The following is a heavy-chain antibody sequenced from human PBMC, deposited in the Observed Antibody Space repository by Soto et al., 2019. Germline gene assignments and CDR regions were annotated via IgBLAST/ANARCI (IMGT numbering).Heavy chain of an antibody. CDR2: IYYSGTT. D-gene: IGHD3-10*01. V-gene: IGHV4-39*01. CDR3: ARLLKLLWFGEPPGEDV. J-gene: IGHJ6*04. CDR1: GGSISSSSYY. Sequence: SETLSLTCTVSGGSISSSSYYWGWIRQPPGKGLEWIGSIYYSGTTYYNPSLKSRVTISVDTSKNQFSLKLSSMTAADTAVYYWARLLKLLWFGEPPGEDVWGKGTTVTVSS.